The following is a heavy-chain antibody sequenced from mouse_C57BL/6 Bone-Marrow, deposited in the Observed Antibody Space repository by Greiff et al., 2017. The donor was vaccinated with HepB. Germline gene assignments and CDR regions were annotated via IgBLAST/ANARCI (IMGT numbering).Heavy chain of an antibody. V-gene: IGHV1-4*01. CDR3: ASSYYSYAMDY. CDR2: INPSSGYT. J-gene: IGHJ4*01. Sequence: VQLVESGAELARPGASVKMSCKASGYTFTSYTMHWVNQRPGQGLEWIGYINPSSGYTKYNQKFKDKATLTADKSSSTAYMQLSSLTSEDSAVYYCASSYYSYAMDYWGQGTSVTVSS. D-gene: IGHD2-12*01. CDR1: GYTFTSYT.